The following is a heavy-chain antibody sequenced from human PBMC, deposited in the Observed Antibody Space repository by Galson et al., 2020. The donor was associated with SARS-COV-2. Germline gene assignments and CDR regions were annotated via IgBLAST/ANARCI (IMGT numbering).Heavy chain of an antibody. J-gene: IGHJ5*02. CDR1: GGSISFGNYF. D-gene: IGHD3-16*02. Sequence: SQTLSLTCTVSGGSISFGNYFWSWIRQRPGQGLEWIGYIYYSGTTYHNPSLKSRVTISVDTSKNQFSLKLTSVTAADTALYYCARGPLYNWGTDRDNWFDPWGQGTLVTVSS. CDR3: ARGPLYNWGTDRDNWFDP. V-gene: IGHV4-31*03. CDR2: IYYSGTT.